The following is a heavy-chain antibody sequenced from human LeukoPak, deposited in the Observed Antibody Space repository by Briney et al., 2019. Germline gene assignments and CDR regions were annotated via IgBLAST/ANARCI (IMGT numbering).Heavy chain of an antibody. D-gene: IGHD6-19*01. CDR2: IYYSGST. CDR1: GGYISSYY. CDR3: ARGSGWHYYYYYMDV. Sequence: KPSETLSLTCTVSGGYISSYYWSWIRQPPGKGLEWIGYIYYSGSTNYNPSLKSRVTISVDTSKNQFSLKLNSVTAADTAVYYCARGSGWHYYYYYMDVWGKGTTVTVSS. J-gene: IGHJ6*03. V-gene: IGHV4-59*01.